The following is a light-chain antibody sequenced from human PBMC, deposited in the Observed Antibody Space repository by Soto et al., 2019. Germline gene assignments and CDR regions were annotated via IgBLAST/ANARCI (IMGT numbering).Light chain of an antibody. CDR3: QQYKISPT. CDR2: EAS. Sequence: DIQMTQFPSTLSASVGDRVTITCRASQSIDKWLAWYQQKPGKAPNLLIYEASNLEGGVPSRFSGSRSGTDFTLTISSLQPDDFAAYYCQQYKISPTFGQGTKVETK. V-gene: IGKV1-5*03. CDR1: QSIDKW. J-gene: IGKJ1*01.